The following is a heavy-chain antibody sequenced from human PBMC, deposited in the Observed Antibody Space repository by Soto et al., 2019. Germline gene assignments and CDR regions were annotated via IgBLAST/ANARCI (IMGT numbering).Heavy chain of an antibody. CDR2: IIPIFGTA. V-gene: IGHV1-69*06. CDR1: GGTFSSYA. CDR3: ARKGRDYDFWSGDCYGHRFDP. J-gene: IGHJ5*02. Sequence: GASVKVSCKASGGTFSSYAISWVRQAPGQGLEWMGGIIPIFGTANYAQKFQGRVTITADKSTSTAYMELSSLRSEDTAVYYCARKGRDYDFWSGDCYGHRFDPWGQGTLVTVSS. D-gene: IGHD3-3*01.